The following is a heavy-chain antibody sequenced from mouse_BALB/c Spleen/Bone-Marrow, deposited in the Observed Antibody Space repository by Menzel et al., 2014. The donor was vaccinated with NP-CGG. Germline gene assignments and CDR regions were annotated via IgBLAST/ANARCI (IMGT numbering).Heavy chain of an antibody. Sequence: VQLQQSGPELVKPGASVKVSCKASGYAFTSYNMYWVKQSHGKSLEWIGYTDPYNGGTNYYQKFKGKATLTVDKSSSTAYMHLNSLTSEDSAVYYCASYGNYGWFAYWGQGTLVTVSA. J-gene: IGHJ3*01. V-gene: IGHV1S135*01. CDR3: ASYGNYGWFAY. D-gene: IGHD2-1*01. CDR2: TDPYNGGT. CDR1: GYAFTSYN.